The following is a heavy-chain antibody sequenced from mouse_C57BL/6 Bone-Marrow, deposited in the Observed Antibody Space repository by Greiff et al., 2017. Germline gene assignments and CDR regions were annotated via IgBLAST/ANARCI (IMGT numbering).Heavy chain of an antibody. J-gene: IGHJ2*01. Sequence: VQLVESGAELVRPGASVKLSCKASGYTFTSYGISWVKQRTGQGLEWIGEIYPRSGNTYYNEKFKGKGTLTADKSSSTAYMQLRGLTSEDSAVYFCARRDYRGYWGQGTTLTVSS. CDR2: IYPRSGNT. V-gene: IGHV1-81*01. CDR3: ARRDYRGY. D-gene: IGHD2-14*01. CDR1: GYTFTSYG.